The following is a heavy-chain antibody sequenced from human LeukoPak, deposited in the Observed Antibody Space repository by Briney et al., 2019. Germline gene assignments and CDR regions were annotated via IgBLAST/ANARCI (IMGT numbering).Heavy chain of an antibody. CDR1: GFTFRSYA. Sequence: GGSLRLSCAASGFTFRSYAMSWVRQAPGKGLEWVSAVSGRGGSTYYADSVRGRFTISRDNSKNTLYLQMNSLRAEDTAVYYCARAGSSYYGSGSYRALDYWGQGTLVTVSS. CDR3: ARAGSSYYGSGSYRALDY. CDR2: VSGRGGST. V-gene: IGHV3-23*01. D-gene: IGHD3-10*01. J-gene: IGHJ4*02.